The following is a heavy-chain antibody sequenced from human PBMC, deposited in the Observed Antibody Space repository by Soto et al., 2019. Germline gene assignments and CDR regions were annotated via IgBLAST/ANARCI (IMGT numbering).Heavy chain of an antibody. Sequence: QLQLQESGPGLVKPSETLSLTCTVSGGSISSSSYYWGWIRQPPGKGLEWIGSIYYSGSTYYNPSLKSRVNISVATSKNQFSLKLSSVTAADTAVYYCARRAWVATIIQSGSYWYFDLWGRGSLVTVYS. CDR2: IYYSGST. J-gene: IGHJ2*01. CDR1: GGSISSSSYY. CDR3: ARRAWVATIIQSGSYWYFDL. D-gene: IGHD5-12*01. V-gene: IGHV4-39*01.